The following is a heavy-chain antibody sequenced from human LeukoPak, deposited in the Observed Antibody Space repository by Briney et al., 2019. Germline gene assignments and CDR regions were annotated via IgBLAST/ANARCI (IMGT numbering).Heavy chain of an antibody. D-gene: IGHD1-1*01. CDR3: ASVSTGYMNWNVPTFNWLDP. V-gene: IGHV1-69*01. Sequence: SVKVSCKASGGTFSSYAISWVRQAPGQGLEWMGGIIPIFGTANYAQKFQGRVTITADESTSTAYMELSSLRSEDTAVYYCASVSTGYMNWNVPTFNWLDPWGQGTLVTVSS. CDR1: GGTFSSYA. J-gene: IGHJ5*02. CDR2: IIPIFGTA.